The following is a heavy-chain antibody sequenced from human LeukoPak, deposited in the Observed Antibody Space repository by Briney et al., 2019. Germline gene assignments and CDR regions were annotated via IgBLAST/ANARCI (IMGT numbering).Heavy chain of an antibody. Sequence: ASVKVSCKASGYTFTGYYMHWVRQAPGQGLEWMGWINPNSGGTNYAQKFQGRFTMTRDTSISTAYMELTRLRSDDTAVYYCARAFTGTSRRYGDYWFDPWGQGTLVTVSS. V-gene: IGHV1-2*02. CDR3: ARAFTGTSRRYGDYWFDP. D-gene: IGHD4-17*01. CDR1: GYTFTGYY. J-gene: IGHJ5*02. CDR2: INPNSGGT.